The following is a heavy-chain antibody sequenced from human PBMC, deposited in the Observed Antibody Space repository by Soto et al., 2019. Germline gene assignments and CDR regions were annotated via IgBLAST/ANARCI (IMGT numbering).Heavy chain of an antibody. CDR2: XRXXXGNX. CDR3: ARDNPPLGY. V-gene: IGHV1-18*01. J-gene: IGHJ4*02. Sequence: XSVKVSCKASSYTFTSYGISWVRQAPGQXXXXXXXXRXXXGNXXSEXXXXXXVNXXXXXXTSKAYLALRSLRSHDTAVYYCARDNPPLGYWGQGTLVTVYS. CDR1: SYTFTSYG.